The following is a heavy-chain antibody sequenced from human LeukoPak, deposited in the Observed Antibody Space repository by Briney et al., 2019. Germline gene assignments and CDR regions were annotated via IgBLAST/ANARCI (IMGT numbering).Heavy chain of an antibody. CDR2: IYHSGST. V-gene: IGHV4-30-2*01. Sequence: SQTLSLTCAVSGGSISSGGYSWSWIRQPPGKGLEWIGYIYHSGSTYYNPSLKSRVTISVDRSKNQFSLKLSSVTAADTAVYYCAREDYYDSSGYYYGAFDIWGQGTTVTVSS. D-gene: IGHD3-22*01. J-gene: IGHJ3*02. CDR1: GGSISSGGYS. CDR3: AREDYYDSSGYYYGAFDI.